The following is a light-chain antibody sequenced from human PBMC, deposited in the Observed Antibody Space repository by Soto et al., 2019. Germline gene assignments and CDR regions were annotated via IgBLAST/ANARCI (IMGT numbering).Light chain of an antibody. CDR1: SSDVGSYNL. Sequence: QSALTQPASVSGSPGQSITISCTGTSSDVGSYNLVSWYQQHPGKAPKLMIYEGSKRPSGVSNRFSGSKSGNTASLTISGLQAEDEADYYCCSYAGGSVYVFGTGTQLTVL. J-gene: IGLJ1*01. CDR3: CSYAGGSVYV. CDR2: EGS. V-gene: IGLV2-23*01.